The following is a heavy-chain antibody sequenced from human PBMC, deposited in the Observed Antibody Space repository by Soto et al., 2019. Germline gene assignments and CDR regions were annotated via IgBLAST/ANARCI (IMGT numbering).Heavy chain of an antibody. J-gene: IGHJ4*02. CDR2: ISSNGGTT. Sequence: EVQLAESGGGMVQPGGSLRLSCVASGFTFSSYDMHWVRQAPGKGLEYVSSISSNGGTTYYGNSVKGRFTISRDNSKNTLDLQMGSPRAEDMAVYYCVRRVSGNYDYWGQGTLVTVAS. CDR3: VRRVSGNYDY. CDR1: GFTFSSYD. V-gene: IGHV3-64*01. D-gene: IGHD1-7*01.